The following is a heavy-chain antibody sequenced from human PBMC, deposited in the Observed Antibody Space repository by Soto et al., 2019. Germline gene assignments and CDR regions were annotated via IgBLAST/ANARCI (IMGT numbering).Heavy chain of an antibody. CDR2: IYSGGST. D-gene: IGHD4-17*01. J-gene: IGHJ6*04. CDR3: AREAYTTVVSNLLGMDV. Sequence: GGSLRLSCAASGFTVSSNYMSWVRQAPGKGLEWVSVIYSGGSTYYADSVKGRFTISRDNSKNTLYLQMNSLRAEDTAVYYCAREAYTTVVSNLLGMDVWGKGTKVTVSS. CDR1: GFTVSSNY. V-gene: IGHV3-53*01.